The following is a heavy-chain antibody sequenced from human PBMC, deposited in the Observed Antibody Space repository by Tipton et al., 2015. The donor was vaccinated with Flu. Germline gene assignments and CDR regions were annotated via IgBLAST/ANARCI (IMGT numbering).Heavy chain of an antibody. CDR2: IFYTGNT. J-gene: IGHJ4*02. V-gene: IGHV4-39*07. Sequence: TLSLTCIVSGASVSSSSYYWAWVRQPPGKGLEYIGNIFYTGNTYYNPSLKSRVTISLDTSKNQFSLKVNSVTAADTALYYCARALVGALDSWGQGNLVTVSS. CDR1: GASVSSSSYY. CDR3: ARALVGALDS. D-gene: IGHD1-26*01.